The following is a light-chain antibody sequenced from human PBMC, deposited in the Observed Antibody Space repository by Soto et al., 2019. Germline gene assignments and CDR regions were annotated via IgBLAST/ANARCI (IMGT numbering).Light chain of an antibody. CDR1: QSVSTN. Sequence: EIVVTQSPGILSVSPGDRATLSCRASQSVSTNLAWYQQKPGQAPTLLIYAASTRATGIPARFTGSGSGTDFTLTISSLKSEDFPVYYCQEYSKWPLFTFGPGTRVDIK. V-gene: IGKV3-15*01. J-gene: IGKJ3*01. CDR2: AAS. CDR3: QEYSKWPLFT.